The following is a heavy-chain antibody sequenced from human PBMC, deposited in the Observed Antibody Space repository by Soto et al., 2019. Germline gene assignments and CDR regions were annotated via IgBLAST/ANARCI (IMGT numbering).Heavy chain of an antibody. V-gene: IGHV4-28*03. CDR1: GYSISSSNW. Sequence: QVQLQESGPGLVKPSDTLSLTCAVSGYSISSSNWWGWIRQPPGKGLEWIGYIYYSGSTYYNPSLKSRVTMSVDTSKNQFSLKVSSVTAVDTAVYYCARGGEWELLPMAFDIWGQGTMVTVPS. CDR3: ARGGEWELLPMAFDI. CDR2: IYYSGST. D-gene: IGHD1-26*01. J-gene: IGHJ3*02.